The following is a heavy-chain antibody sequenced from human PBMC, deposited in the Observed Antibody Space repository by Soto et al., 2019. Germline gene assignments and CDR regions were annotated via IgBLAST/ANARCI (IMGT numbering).Heavy chain of an antibody. CDR2: ISGSGGST. J-gene: IGHJ6*02. Sequence: GSLRLSCAASGFTFSSYAMSRVRQAPGKGLEWVSAISGSGGSTYYADSVKGRFTISRDNSKNTLYLQMNSLRAEDTAVYYCAKAGVVAAAGTGYYYYGMDVWGQGTTVTVSS. V-gene: IGHV3-23*01. CDR3: AKAGVVAAAGTGYYYYGMDV. CDR1: GFTFSSYA. D-gene: IGHD6-13*01.